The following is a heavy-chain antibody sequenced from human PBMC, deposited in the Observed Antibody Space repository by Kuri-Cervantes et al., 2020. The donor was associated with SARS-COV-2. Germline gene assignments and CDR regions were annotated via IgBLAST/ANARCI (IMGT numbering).Heavy chain of an antibody. J-gene: IGHJ3*02. CDR1: GFTFSSYG. CDR3: AKIPIIAAADADAFDI. D-gene: IGHD6-13*01. CDR2: IRYDGSNK. V-gene: IGHV3-30*02. Sequence: GESLKISCAASGFTFSSYGMHWVRQAPGKGLEWVAFIRYDGSNKYYADSVKGRFTISRDNSKNTLYLQMNSLRAEDTAVYYCAKIPIIAAADADAFDIWGQGTMVTVSS.